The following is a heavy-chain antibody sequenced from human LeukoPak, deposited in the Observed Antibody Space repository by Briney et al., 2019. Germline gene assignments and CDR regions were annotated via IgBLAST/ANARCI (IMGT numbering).Heavy chain of an antibody. CDR1: AYTFTGFY. Sequence: ASVKVSCKASAYTFTGFYMHWVRQAPGQGLEWMGWINPNSGGTNYAQNFQGRVTMTRDTSISTAYMELSRLRSDDTAVYSCARGDGANYCTNGVCYTFDNWGQGTLVTVSS. CDR3: ARGDGANYCTNGVCYTFDN. CDR2: INPNSGGT. V-gene: IGHV1-2*02. D-gene: IGHD2-8*01. J-gene: IGHJ5*02.